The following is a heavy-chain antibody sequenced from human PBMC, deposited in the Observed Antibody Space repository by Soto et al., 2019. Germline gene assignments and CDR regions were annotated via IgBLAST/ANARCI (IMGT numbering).Heavy chain of an antibody. V-gene: IGHV4-4*02. CDR1: GGSISSSNW. CDR2: IYHSGST. CDR3: ARDHFAYYYDSSGYYYRYFDY. Sequence: SETLSLTCAVSGGSISSSNWWSWVRQPPGQGLVWFGEIYHSGSTNYNPSLKSRVTISVDKSKNQFSLKLSSVTAADTAVYYCARDHFAYYYDSSGYYYRYFDYWGQGTLVTVSS. D-gene: IGHD3-22*01. J-gene: IGHJ4*02.